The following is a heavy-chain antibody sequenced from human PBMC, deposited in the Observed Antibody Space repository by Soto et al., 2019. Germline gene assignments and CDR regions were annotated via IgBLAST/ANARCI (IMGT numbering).Heavy chain of an antibody. V-gene: IGHV2-5*01. CDR2: IYWNDDK. J-gene: IGHJ4*02. CDR3: AHRHASGSYVFDF. Sequence: QVILKESGPTLVEPTQTLTLTCTFFGFSLSTSGMSVAWIRQPPGKALEWLALIYWNDDKRYSPFVNGRLTITKDTSTNQVVLTMSNMDPADTATYYCAHRHASGSYVFDFWGQGTRVTVSS. CDR1: GFSLSTSGMS. D-gene: IGHD3-16*01.